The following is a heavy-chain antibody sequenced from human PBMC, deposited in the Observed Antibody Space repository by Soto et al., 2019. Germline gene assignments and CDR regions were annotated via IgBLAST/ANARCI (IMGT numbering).Heavy chain of an antibody. V-gene: IGHV3-7*05. D-gene: IGHD6-13*01. J-gene: IGHJ3*02. CDR1: GFTLSAYW. CDR3: ARGVSPGSSSLYLDAFDI. Sequence: EVQLEESGGDLVQPGGSLRLSCAAYGFTLSAYWMTWVRQAPGKGLEWVANINRDGSKKSYLDSVRGRFTISRDNVGNSLYLQMDSLRADDTALYYCARGVSPGSSSLYLDAFDISGQGTMVTVSS. CDR2: INRDGSKK.